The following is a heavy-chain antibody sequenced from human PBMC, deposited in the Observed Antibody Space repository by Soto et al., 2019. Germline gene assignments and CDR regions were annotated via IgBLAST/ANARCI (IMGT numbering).Heavy chain of an antibody. V-gene: IGHV1-69*13. J-gene: IGHJ6*02. CDR2: IIPIFGTA. Sequence: GASVKVSCKASGGTFSSYAISWVRQAPGQGLEWMGGIIPIFGTANYAQKFQGRVTITADESTSTAYMELSSLRSEDTAVYYCARGWLHDHRVYYGMDVWGQGTTVTVSS. D-gene: IGHD5-12*01. CDR1: GGTFSSYA. CDR3: ARGWLHDHRVYYGMDV.